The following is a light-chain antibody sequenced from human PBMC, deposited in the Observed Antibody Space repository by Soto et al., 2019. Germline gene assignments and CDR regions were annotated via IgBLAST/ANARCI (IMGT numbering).Light chain of an antibody. CDR2: DVS. CDR3: QQRSNWALT. Sequence: EIVLTQSPATLSLSPGERATLSCRASQSVSSSLAWYQQKPGQTPRLLIYDVSNRATGIPARFSGSGSGTDLTLPVSSLEPEDFAVYYCQQRSNWALTFGRGTKVEIK. CDR1: QSVSSS. V-gene: IGKV3-11*01. J-gene: IGKJ4*01.